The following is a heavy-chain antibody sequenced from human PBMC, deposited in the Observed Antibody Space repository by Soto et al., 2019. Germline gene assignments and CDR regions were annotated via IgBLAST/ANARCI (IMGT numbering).Heavy chain of an antibody. Sequence: GASVKVSCKASGGTFSSYAISWVRQAPGQGLEWMGGIIPIFGTANYAQKFQGRVTITADESTSTAYMELSSLRSEDTAVYYCARGSTAMENYYYYGMDVWGQGTTVTVSS. V-gene: IGHV1-69*13. CDR1: GGTFSSYA. J-gene: IGHJ6*02. D-gene: IGHD5-18*01. CDR3: ARGSTAMENYYYYGMDV. CDR2: IIPIFGTA.